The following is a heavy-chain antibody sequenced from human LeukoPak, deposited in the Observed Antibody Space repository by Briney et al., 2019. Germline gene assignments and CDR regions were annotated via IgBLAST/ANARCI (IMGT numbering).Heavy chain of an antibody. V-gene: IGHV6-1*01. CDR2: TYYKSAWYN. CDR3: ASGTGWPQFDY. CDR1: GDSVSRDSIA. J-gene: IGHJ4*02. Sequence: SQTLSLTCAISGDSVSRDSIAWNWIRQSPSRGLEWLGRTYYKSAWYNDYAVSVKGRIIINPDTSKNQFSLQLNSVTPEDTAVYYCASGTGWPQFDYWGQGTLVTVSS. D-gene: IGHD6-19*01.